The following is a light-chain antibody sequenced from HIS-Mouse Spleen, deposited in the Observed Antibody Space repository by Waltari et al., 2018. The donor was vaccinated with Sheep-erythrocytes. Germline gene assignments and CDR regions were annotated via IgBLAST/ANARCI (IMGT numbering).Light chain of an antibody. CDR3: CSYAGSYNHV. Sequence: QSALTQPRSVSGSPGQSVTISCTGTSSDVGGYNYVSWYQQHPGKAPNLMFYDVSKRPSGVLDRFSGSKSGNTASLTISGLQAEDEADYYGCSYAGSYNHVFATGTKVTVL. CDR2: DVS. V-gene: IGLV2-11*01. CDR1: SSDVGGYNY. J-gene: IGLJ1*01.